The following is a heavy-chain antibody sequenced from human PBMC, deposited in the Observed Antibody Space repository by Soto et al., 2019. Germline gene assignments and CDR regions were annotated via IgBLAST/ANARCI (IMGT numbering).Heavy chain of an antibody. CDR3: AKDKGVFNWATSYFDY. CDR2: TSYDGNNE. V-gene: IGHV3-30*18. D-gene: IGHD1-1*01. J-gene: IGHJ4*02. Sequence: SLRPSGAASGFTFSNYAMHWVRQAPGKGLEWVALTSYDGNNEYYTDSVKGRFTISRDNSKNTLFLQMNSPRPEDTAVYYCAKDKGVFNWATSYFDYWGQGAMVTVSS. CDR1: GFTFSNYA.